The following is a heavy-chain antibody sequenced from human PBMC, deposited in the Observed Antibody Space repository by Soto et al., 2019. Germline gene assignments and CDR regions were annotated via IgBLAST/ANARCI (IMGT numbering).Heavy chain of an antibody. CDR1: GFTFSSYA. CDR2: ISGSGGST. D-gene: IGHD3-22*01. CDR3: AKVPKRYYDSSGGYYFDY. J-gene: IGHJ4*02. Sequence: PGGSLRLSCAASGFTFSSYAMSWVRQAPGKGLEWVSAISGSGGSTYYADSVKGRLTISRDNSKNTLYLQMNSLRAEDTAVYYCAKVPKRYYDSSGGYYFDYWGQGTLVTVSS. V-gene: IGHV3-23*01.